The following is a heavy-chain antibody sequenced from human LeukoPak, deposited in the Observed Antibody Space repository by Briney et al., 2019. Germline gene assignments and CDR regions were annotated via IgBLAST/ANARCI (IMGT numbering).Heavy chain of an antibody. J-gene: IGHJ3*02. CDR1: GFSFGDYC. V-gene: IGHV3-23*01. CDR3: AKDRYGDYSGRNAFDI. D-gene: IGHD4-17*01. CDR2: ISGGGGST. Sequence: PGGSLRLSCTASGFSFGDYCMSWVRQAPGKGLEWVSDISGGGGSTNYADSVKGRFTISRDNSKNTLYLQMNSLRAEDTAVYYCAKDRYGDYSGRNAFDIWGQGTMVTVSS.